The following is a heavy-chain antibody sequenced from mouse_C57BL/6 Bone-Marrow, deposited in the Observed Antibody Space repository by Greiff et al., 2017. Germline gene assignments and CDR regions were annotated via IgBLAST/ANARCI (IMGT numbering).Heavy chain of an antibody. Sequence: VQLQQSGPGLVAPSQSLSITCTVSGFSLTSYGVDWVRQSPGKGLEWLGVIWGVGSTNYNSALKSRLSISKDNSKSQVFLKMNSLQTDDTAMYYCASRAVVGPFAYWGQGTLVTVSA. V-gene: IGHV2-6*01. CDR1: GFSLTSYG. CDR3: ASRAVVGPFAY. J-gene: IGHJ3*01. D-gene: IGHD1-1*01. CDR2: IWGVGST.